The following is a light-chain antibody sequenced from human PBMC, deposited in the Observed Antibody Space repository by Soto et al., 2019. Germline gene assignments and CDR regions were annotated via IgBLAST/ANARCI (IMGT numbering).Light chain of an antibody. CDR3: QQYNDWQWT. V-gene: IGKV3-15*01. Sequence: EIVMTQSPATLSVSPGERAILSCRASQRISSNLAWYQQKPGQAPRLLMYGAFTRATGTPARFSGSGSGTEFTLTISSLQSEDFAVYYCQQYNDWQWTFGQGTKVEI. CDR2: GAF. CDR1: QRISSN. J-gene: IGKJ1*01.